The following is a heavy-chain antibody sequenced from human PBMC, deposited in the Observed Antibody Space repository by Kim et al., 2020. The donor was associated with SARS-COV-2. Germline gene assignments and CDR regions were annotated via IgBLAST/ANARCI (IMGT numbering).Heavy chain of an antibody. CDR1: GFTFSSYS. J-gene: IGHJ4*02. Sequence: GGSLRLSCASSGFTFSSYSMNWVRQAPGKGLEWVSSISSSSSYIYYADSVKGRFTISRDNAKNSLYLQMNSLRAEDTAVYYCARDGVEMATMGDYWGQGTLVTVSS. D-gene: IGHD5-12*01. CDR3: ARDGVEMATMGDY. CDR2: ISSSSSYI. V-gene: IGHV3-21*01.